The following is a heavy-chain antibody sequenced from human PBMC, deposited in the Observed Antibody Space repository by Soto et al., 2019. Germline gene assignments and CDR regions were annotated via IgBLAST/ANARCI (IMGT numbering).Heavy chain of an antibody. CDR3: AKGPAGGDTHRSADY. J-gene: IGHJ4*02. D-gene: IGHD3-16*01. CDR2: IRNDGSNE. Sequence: GGSLRLSCAASGFTFSNYGMHWVRQAPGKGLEWVAVIRNDGSNEYYADSVKGRFTISRDNPKHTLYLQMNSLRAEDTAVYYCAKGPAGGDTHRSADYWGQGALVTVSS. CDR1: GFTFSNYG. V-gene: IGHV3-30*18.